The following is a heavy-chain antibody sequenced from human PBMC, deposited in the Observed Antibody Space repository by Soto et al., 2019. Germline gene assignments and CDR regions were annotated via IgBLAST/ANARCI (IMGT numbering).Heavy chain of an antibody. D-gene: IGHD3-10*01. CDR2: TYYRSRFFS. V-gene: IGHV6-1*01. CDR3: VRDRYSSSGWFDP. Sequence: SQTLSLPCAISGDSVSSYSAAWNWIRQSPSGGLEWLGRTYYRSRFFSDYAESVKSRIIINPDTSKNQFSLPLKSVTPEDTAVYYCVRDRYSSSGWFDPWGQGTPVTVSS. J-gene: IGHJ5*02. CDR1: GDSVSSYSAA.